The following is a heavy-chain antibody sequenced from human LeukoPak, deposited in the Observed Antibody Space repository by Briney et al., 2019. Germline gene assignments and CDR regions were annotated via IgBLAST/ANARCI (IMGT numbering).Heavy chain of an antibody. Sequence: ASVKVSCKASGYTFTGYYMHWVRQATGQGLEWMGWINTYNGHTKYAQNLHGRVTMTTDTSTNTAYMELRSLRSDDTAVYYCAREETSYSSRLAMWFDPWGQGTLVIVSS. D-gene: IGHD6-13*01. CDR3: AREETSYSSRLAMWFDP. J-gene: IGHJ5*02. CDR2: INTYNGHT. V-gene: IGHV1-18*04. CDR1: GYTFTGYY.